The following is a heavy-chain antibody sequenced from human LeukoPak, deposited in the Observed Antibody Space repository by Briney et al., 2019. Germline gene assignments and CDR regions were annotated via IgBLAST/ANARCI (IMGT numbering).Heavy chain of an antibody. J-gene: IGHJ5*02. V-gene: IGHV1-2*02. D-gene: IGHD2-21*02. CDR1: GYTXTGXY. Sequence: SVPVSCKTSGYTXTGXYIHXVXXXPGQGXEWMGWTNPLSXGTTYAPNFQGRVTMARDTSISTAYMELSRLRSADTAVYYCVRGDVSPWGQGTLVTV. CDR3: VRGDVSP. CDR2: TNPLSXGT.